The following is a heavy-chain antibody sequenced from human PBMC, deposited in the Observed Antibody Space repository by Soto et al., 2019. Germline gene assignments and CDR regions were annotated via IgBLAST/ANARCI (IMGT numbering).Heavy chain of an antibody. CDR1: GFTFGASA. Sequence: GGSLRLSCAAPGFTFGASALQWVRQASGKGLEWLGRIGSKGETYATTYAASVKGRFTISRDDSKKTAYLQMNSLRAEDTAVYYCAKDTYYHDRSGYYIFDYWGQGTPVTVSS. J-gene: IGHJ4*02. CDR2: IGSKGETYAT. CDR3: AKDTYYHDRSGYYIFDY. V-gene: IGHV3-73*01. D-gene: IGHD3-22*01.